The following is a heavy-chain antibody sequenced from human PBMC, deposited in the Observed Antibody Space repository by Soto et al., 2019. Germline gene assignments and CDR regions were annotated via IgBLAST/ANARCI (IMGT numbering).Heavy chain of an antibody. J-gene: IGHJ5*01. CDR1: AFSLSSSGVG. V-gene: IGHV2-5*02. Sequence: QITLKESGPTLVKPTQTLTLTCTFSAFSLSSSGVGVGWIRQPPGKALEWLALIFWDDDTRYSPSLRSRLTIFKDTSKNQALLTMTNTVPLDTATYYCARPAPSRAVACSFDSRGQGSLATVSS. CDR3: ARPAPSRAVACSFDS. D-gene: IGHD5-12*01. CDR2: IFWDDDT.